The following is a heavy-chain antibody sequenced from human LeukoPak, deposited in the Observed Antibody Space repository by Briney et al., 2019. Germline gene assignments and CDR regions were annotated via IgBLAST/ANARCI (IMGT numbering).Heavy chain of an antibody. CDR2: IYYSGST. CDR1: GGSICSYY. Sequence: SETLSLTCTVSGGSICSYYWSWIRQPPGKGLEWIGYIYYSGSTNYNPSLKSRVTISVDTSKNQFSLKLSSVTAADTAVYYCARSRAMVNWFDPWGQGTLVTVSS. D-gene: IGHD5-18*01. V-gene: IGHV4-59*01. CDR3: ARSRAMVNWFDP. J-gene: IGHJ5*02.